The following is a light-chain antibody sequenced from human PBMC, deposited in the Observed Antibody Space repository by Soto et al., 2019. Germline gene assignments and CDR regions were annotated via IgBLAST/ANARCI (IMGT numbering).Light chain of an antibody. CDR2: AAS. J-gene: IGKJ5*01. CDR1: QGISSY. V-gene: IGKV1-9*01. CDR3: HQLNSYPHT. Sequence: DIQLTQSPSFLSASVGDRVTITCRASQGISSYLAWYQQIPGKAPNLLIYAASTLQSGVPSRFSGSGSGTEFTLTISSLQPEDCATYYCHQLNSYPHTFGQGTRLEMK.